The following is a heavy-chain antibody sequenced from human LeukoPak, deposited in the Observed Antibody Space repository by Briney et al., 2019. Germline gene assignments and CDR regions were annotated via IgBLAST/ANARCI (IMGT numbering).Heavy chain of an antibody. J-gene: IGHJ6*03. V-gene: IGHV1-18*01. CDR1: GYTFTSYG. D-gene: IGHD3-10*01. CDR3: ARDYGSGSYYNLKTYYYYYMDV. Sequence: ASVKVSCKASGYTFTSYGISWVRQAPGQGLECMGWISAYNGNTNYAQKLQGRVTMTTDTSTSTAYMELRSLRSDDTAVYYCARDYGSGSYYNLKTYYYYYMDVWGKGTTVTISS. CDR2: ISAYNGNT.